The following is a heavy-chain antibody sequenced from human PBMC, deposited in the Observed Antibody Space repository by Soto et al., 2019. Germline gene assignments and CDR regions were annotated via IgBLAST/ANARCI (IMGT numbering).Heavy chain of an antibody. J-gene: IGHJ4*02. CDR3: AKSQEIGTHFFDS. CDR1: GFTFSGFD. D-gene: IGHD6-13*01. Sequence: GGSLRLSCEASGFTFSGFDMHWVRQPTGKGLEWVSSIGTAGDTYYAVSVKGRFTISRDNAKDSLSLQMNSLRAGDMAVYFCAKSQEIGTHFFDSWGQGTQVTVSS. V-gene: IGHV3-13*01. CDR2: IGTAGDT.